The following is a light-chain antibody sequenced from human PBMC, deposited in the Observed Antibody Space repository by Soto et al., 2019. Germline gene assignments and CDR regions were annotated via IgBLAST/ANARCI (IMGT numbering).Light chain of an antibody. J-gene: IGKJ2*01. CDR2: SAS. V-gene: IGKV1-39*01. CDR3: QQTFRTPHT. CDR1: QTISSY. Sequence: DIQITESPASLSASVGDRVTITCRASQTISSYLNWYQQKPGAAPNLLIYSASTLQSGVPSRFSGSGFGTDNTLTTSSLQPADFAVYYCQQTFRTPHTFGLGTKLDIK.